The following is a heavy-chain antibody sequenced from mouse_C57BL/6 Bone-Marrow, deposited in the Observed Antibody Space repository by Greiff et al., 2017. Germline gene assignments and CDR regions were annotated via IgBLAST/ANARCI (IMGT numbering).Heavy chain of an antibody. J-gene: IGHJ3*01. Sequence: VKLQESGAELARPGASVKLSCKASGYTFTSYGISWVKQRTGQGLEWIGEIYPRSGNTYYNEKFKGKATLTADKSSSTAYMELRSLTSEDSAVYFCARPFNYGSSWGFAYWGQGTLVTVSA. CDR1: GYTFTSYG. CDR2: IYPRSGNT. V-gene: IGHV1-81*01. CDR3: ARPFNYGSSWGFAY. D-gene: IGHD1-1*01.